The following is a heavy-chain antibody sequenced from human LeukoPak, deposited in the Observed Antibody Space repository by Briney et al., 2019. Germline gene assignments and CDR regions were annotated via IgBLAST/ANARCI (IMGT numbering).Heavy chain of an antibody. CDR3: ARGKGNSFFDY. Sequence: TLSLTCTVSGGSISSGGYYWSWIRQPPGKGLEWIGYIYHSGSTYYNPSLKSRVTISVDRSKNQFSLKLSSVTAADTAVYYCARGKGNSFFDYWGRGTLVTVSS. CDR1: GGSISSGGYY. V-gene: IGHV4-30-2*01. CDR2: IYHSGST. D-gene: IGHD2-2*01. J-gene: IGHJ4*02.